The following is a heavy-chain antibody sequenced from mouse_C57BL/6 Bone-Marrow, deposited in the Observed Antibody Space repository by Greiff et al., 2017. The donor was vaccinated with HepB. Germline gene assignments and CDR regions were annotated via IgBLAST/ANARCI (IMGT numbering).Heavy chain of an antibody. J-gene: IGHJ1*03. D-gene: IGHD2-3*01. V-gene: IGHV1-52*01. CDR2: IDPSDSET. CDR3: ARVYDGFHWYFDV. Sequence: VQLQQSGAELVRPGSSVKLSCKASGYTFTSYWMHWVKQRPIQGLEWIGNIDPSDSETHYNQKFKDKATLTVDKSSSTAYMQLSSLTSEDSAVYYCARVYDGFHWYFDVWGTGTTVTVSS. CDR1: GYTFTSYW.